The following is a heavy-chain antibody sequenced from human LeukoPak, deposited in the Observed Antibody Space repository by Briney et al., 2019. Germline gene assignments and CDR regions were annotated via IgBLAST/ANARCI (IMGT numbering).Heavy chain of an antibody. V-gene: IGHV1-24*01. J-gene: IGHJ6*02. D-gene: IGHD2-15*01. Sequence: ASVKVSCKVSGYTLTELSMHWARQAPGKGLEWMGGFDPEDGETIYAQKFQGRVTMTEDTSTDTAYMELSSLRSEDTAVYYCATAPDCSGGSCYEGAPRYGMDVWGQGTTVTVSS. CDR2: FDPEDGET. CDR1: GYTLTELS. CDR3: ATAPDCSGGSCYEGAPRYGMDV.